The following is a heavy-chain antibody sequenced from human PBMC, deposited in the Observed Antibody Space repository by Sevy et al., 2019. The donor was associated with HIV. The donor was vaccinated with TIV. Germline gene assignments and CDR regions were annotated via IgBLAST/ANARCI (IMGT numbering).Heavy chain of an antibody. V-gene: IGHV3-23*01. CDR3: TKDAGWPL. D-gene: IGHD3-9*01. J-gene: IGHJ4*02. Sequence: GGSLRPSCAASGFLFGTHAMSWVRQAPGKGLEWVSGITSSASTTYYADSVKGRFTISRDNSKNTLYLQMNNLRAEDTAVYYCTKDAGWPLWGQGTLVTVSS. CDR2: ITSSASTT. CDR1: GFLFGTHA.